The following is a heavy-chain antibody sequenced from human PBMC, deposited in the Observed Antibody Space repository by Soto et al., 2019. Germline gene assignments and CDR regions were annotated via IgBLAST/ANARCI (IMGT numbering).Heavy chain of an antibody. V-gene: IGHV3-30-3*01. CDR3: AKESSNYPYFDY. Sequence: PGGSLRLSCAASGFTFSSYAMHWVRQAPGKGLEWVAVISYDGSNKYYADSVKGRFTISRDNSKNTLYLQMNSLRAEDTAVYYCAKESSNYPYFDYWGQGTLVTVSS. D-gene: IGHD3-3*01. CDR1: GFTFSSYA. CDR2: ISYDGSNK. J-gene: IGHJ4*02.